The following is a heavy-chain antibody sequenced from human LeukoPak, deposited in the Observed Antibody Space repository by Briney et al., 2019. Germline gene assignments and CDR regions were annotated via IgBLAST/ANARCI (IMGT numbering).Heavy chain of an antibody. CDR1: GGSISSDNFY. V-gene: IGHV4-30-4*01. CDR2: IYYSGST. D-gene: IGHD6-13*01. Sequence: SETLSLTCTVSGGSISSDNFYWSWIRQPPGKGLEWIGYIYYSGSTYYNPSLKSRITISVDTSKNQFSLKVSSVTAADTAVYFCVREYSSSWSYYFDYWRQGTLVTVSS. CDR3: VREYSSSWSYYFDY. J-gene: IGHJ4*02.